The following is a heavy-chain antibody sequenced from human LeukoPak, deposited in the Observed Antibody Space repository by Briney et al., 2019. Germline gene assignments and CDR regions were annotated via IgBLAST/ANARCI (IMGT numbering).Heavy chain of an antibody. Sequence: GGSLRLSCAASGFTFSNAWMSWVRQAPGKGLEWVGRIKNKLDGGTVDSAAPMKDRFTISRDDSKNTLYLQLNSLKNEDTAVYYCATEYGYLDSWGQGTLVTVSS. CDR1: GFTFSNAW. CDR2: IKNKLDGGTV. V-gene: IGHV3-15*01. D-gene: IGHD2-8*01. CDR3: ATEYGYLDS. J-gene: IGHJ4*02.